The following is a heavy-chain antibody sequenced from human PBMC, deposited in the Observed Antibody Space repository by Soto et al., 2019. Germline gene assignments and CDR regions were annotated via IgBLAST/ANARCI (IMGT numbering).Heavy chain of an antibody. CDR3: TAAGPYYYYGMDV. V-gene: IGHV3-15*07. CDR2: IKSKTDGGTT. J-gene: IGHJ6*02. Sequence: GGSLRLSCAASGFTFSNAWMNWVRQAPGKGLEWVGRIKSKTDGGTTEYAAPVKGRFTISRDDSKNTLYLQMNSLKTEDTAVYYCTAAGPYYYYGMDVWGQGTTVTVSS. CDR1: GFTFSNAW.